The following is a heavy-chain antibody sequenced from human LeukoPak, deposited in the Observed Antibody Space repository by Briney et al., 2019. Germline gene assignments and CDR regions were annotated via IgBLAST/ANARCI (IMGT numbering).Heavy chain of an antibody. D-gene: IGHD3-22*01. CDR1: GASISSSSYY. CDR2: IYYSGNT. V-gene: IGHV4-39*07. Sequence: SETLSLTCTVSGASISSSSYYWGWIRQPPGKGLEWIGSIYYSGNTYYNPSLKSRVTISLDTSKKQFSLKLTSVTAADTAVYYCAREKYYYDSSGYFDYWGQGTLVTVSS. CDR3: AREKYYYDSSGYFDY. J-gene: IGHJ4*02.